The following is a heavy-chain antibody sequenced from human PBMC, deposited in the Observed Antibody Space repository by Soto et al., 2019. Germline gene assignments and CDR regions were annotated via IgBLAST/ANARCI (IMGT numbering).Heavy chain of an antibody. V-gene: IGHV4-4*07. D-gene: IGHD2-2*01. J-gene: IGHJ4*02. CDR3: ARACSSNSCYDVFDY. CDR1: GGSISSYY. Sequence: QVQLQESGPGLLKPSETLSLTCTVSGGSISSYYWSWIRQPAGKGLEWIGRIYTSGSTNYNPSLKSRVTMSVDTSKNRSSLKLSSATAADTAVYYCARACSSNSCYDVFDYWGQGTLVTVTS. CDR2: IYTSGST.